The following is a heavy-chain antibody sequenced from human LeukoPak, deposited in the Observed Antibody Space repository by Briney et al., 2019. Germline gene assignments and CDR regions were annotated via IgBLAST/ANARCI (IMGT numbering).Heavy chain of an antibody. CDR2: INPTGTWT. CDR3: AAILTHGSGSYPDY. CDR1: GYTFTNNW. D-gene: IGHD3-10*01. Sequence: ASVKVSCKASGYTFTNNWMHWVRQAPGQGLEWVGLINPTGTWTLYAQNFQGRITLTRDMSTTTDYMELSSLTSEDTAVYYCAAILTHGSGSYPDYWGQGTLVTVSS. J-gene: IGHJ4*02. V-gene: IGHV1-46*01.